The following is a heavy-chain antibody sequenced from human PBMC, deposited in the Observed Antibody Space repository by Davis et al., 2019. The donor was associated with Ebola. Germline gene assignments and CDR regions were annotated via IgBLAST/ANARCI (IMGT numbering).Heavy chain of an antibody. V-gene: IGHV4-39*01. CDR3: ARHWIIYDSVGWFDP. CDR2: IYYSGRT. D-gene: IGHD3-22*01. J-gene: IGHJ5*02. Sequence: MPSETLSLTCTVSGGSISSSSYYWGWIRQPPGKGLEWIGSIYYSGRTYYNPSLKSRVTISVDTSKNQFSLKLSSVTTADTAVYYCARHWIIYDSVGWFDPWGQGTLVTVSS. CDR1: GGSISSSSYY.